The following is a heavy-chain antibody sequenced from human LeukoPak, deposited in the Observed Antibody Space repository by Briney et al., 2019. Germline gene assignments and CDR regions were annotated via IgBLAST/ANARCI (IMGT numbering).Heavy chain of an antibody. CDR2: IYYSGST. CDR1: NGSISNDDYY. V-gene: IGHV4-61*08. J-gene: IGHJ6*02. CDR3: ARLYGDYGVTRYGMDV. Sequence: PSETLSLTCTVSNGSISNDDYYWSWIRQPPGKALEWIGYIYYSGSTNYNPSLKSRVTISVDTSKNQFSLKLSSVTAADTAVYYCARLYGDYGVTRYGMDVWGQGTTVTVSS. D-gene: IGHD4-17*01.